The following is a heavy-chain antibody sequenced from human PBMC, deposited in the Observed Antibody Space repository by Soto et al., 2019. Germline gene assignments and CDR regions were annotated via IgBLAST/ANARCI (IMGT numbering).Heavy chain of an antibody. V-gene: IGHV3-33*01. Sequence: PGGSLRLSCAASGFTFSSYGMHWVRQAPGKGLEWVAVIWYDGSNKYYADSVKGRFTISRDNSKNTLYLQMNSLRAEDTAVYYCARGDARYSSGPTVYFDYWGQGTLVTVSS. CDR3: ARGDARYSSGPTVYFDY. CDR1: GFTFSSYG. J-gene: IGHJ4*02. CDR2: IWYDGSNK. D-gene: IGHD6-19*01.